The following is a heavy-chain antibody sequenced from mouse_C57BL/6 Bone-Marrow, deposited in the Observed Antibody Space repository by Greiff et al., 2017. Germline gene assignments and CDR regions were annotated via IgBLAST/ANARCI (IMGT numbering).Heavy chain of an antibody. V-gene: IGHV1-55*01. CDR2: INPGSGDT. D-gene: IGHD1-1*02. Sequence: VQLQQSGAELVKPGASVKMSCTASGFTFTSYCMPWVKQSPEQGLEWIGSINPGSGDTKYPAKFQGKATLTVDTSSRTAYMQLSSLPSEDAAVYYCSPLCYCSSIAYWGQGTLVTVSA. CDR1: GFTFTSYC. J-gene: IGHJ3*01. CDR3: SPLCYCSSIAY.